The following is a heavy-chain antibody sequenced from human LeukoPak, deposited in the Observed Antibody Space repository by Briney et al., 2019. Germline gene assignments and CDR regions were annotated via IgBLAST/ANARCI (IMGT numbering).Heavy chain of an antibody. J-gene: IGHJ6*02. D-gene: IGHD2-15*01. V-gene: IGHV4-4*07. CDR3: ARDGPPYCSGGSCYSLQYYYYGMDV. Sequence: NPSETLSLTCTVSGGSISSYYWSWIRQPAGKGLEWIGRIYTSGSTNYNPSLKSRATMSVDTSKNQFSLKLSSVTAADTAVYYCARDGPPYCSGGSCYSLQYYYYGMDVWGQGTTVTVSS. CDR1: GGSISSYY. CDR2: IYTSGST.